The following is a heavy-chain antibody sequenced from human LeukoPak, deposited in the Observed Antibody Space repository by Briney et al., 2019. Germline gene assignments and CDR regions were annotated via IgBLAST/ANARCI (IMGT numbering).Heavy chain of an antibody. V-gene: IGHV4-59*11. CDR3: ARLEVVTTANWFDP. Sequence: SETLSLTCTVSGDSISSHYWSWIRQPPGKGLEWIGYVYYSGSTNYNPSLKSRVTISVDKSKNQFSLKLSSVTAADTAVYYCARLEVVTTANWFDPWGQGTLVTVSS. D-gene: IGHD2-21*02. CDR2: VYYSGST. CDR1: GDSISSHY. J-gene: IGHJ5*02.